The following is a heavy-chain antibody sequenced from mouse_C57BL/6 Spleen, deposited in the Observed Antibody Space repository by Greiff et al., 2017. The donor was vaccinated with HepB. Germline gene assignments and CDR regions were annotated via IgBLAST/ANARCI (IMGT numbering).Heavy chain of an antibody. J-gene: IGHJ1*03. CDR1: GYTFTSYW. Sequence: VQLQQPGAELVRPGSSVKLSCKASGYTFTSYWMHWVKQRPIQGLEWIGNIDPSDSETHYNQKFKDKATLTVDKSSSTAYMQLSSLTSEDSAVYDCARSTRVVATGYVDVWGTGTTVTVSS. V-gene: IGHV1-52*01. CDR2: IDPSDSET. CDR3: ARSTRVVATGYVDV. D-gene: IGHD1-1*01.